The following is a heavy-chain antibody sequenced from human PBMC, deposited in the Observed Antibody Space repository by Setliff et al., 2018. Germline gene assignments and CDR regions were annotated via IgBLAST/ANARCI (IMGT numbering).Heavy chain of an antibody. CDR1: GFTFSSFD. Sequence: GGSLRLSCAASGFTFSSFDLSWVRQTPGKGLEWISTIRSNSPTLYYADSVQGRFTISRDNSKNTLYLQMDSLRVEDTAVYYCARERYNWIDPWGQGILVTSPQ. J-gene: IGHJ5*02. V-gene: IGHV3-48*01. CDR2: IRSNSPTL. CDR3: ARERYNWIDP.